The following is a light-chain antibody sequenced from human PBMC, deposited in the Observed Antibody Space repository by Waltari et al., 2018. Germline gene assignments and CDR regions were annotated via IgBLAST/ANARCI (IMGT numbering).Light chain of an antibody. CDR2: GAS. Sequence: EIVMTQSPGTLSVSPGERLTLSCRASQSVSSHLAWYQQKPGQAPTLLIYGASTRATGMPARFSGSGSGTDFTLTISSLQSEDFADYYCQQYSDWPYTFGQGTKLEIK. J-gene: IGKJ2*01. CDR1: QSVSSH. CDR3: QQYSDWPYT. V-gene: IGKV3-15*01.